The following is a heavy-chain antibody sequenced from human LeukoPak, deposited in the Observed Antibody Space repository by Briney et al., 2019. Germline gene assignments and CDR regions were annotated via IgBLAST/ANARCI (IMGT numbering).Heavy chain of an antibody. Sequence: SETLSLTCTVSGGSISSYYWSWIRQPPGKGLVWIGYIYYSGSTNYNPSLKSRVTISVDTSKNQFSLKLSSVTAADTAVYYCARGFYYYGMDVWGQGTTVTVSS. CDR2: IYYSGST. CDR3: ARGFYYYGMDV. CDR1: GGSISSYY. V-gene: IGHV4-59*01. J-gene: IGHJ6*02.